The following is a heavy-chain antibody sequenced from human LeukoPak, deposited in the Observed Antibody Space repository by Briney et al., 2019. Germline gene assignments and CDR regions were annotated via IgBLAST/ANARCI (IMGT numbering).Heavy chain of an antibody. CDR3: ARDMNLGGFDY. CDR1: GGSISSYY. D-gene: IGHD2-15*01. CDR2: IYYSGGT. V-gene: IGHV4-59*01. J-gene: IGHJ4*02. Sequence: LETLSLTCTVSGGSISSYYWSWIRQLPGKGLEWIAYIYYSGGTSYNPSLKSRVTISVDTSKNQFSLKLSSVTAADTAVYYCARDMNLGGFDYWGQGTLVTVSS.